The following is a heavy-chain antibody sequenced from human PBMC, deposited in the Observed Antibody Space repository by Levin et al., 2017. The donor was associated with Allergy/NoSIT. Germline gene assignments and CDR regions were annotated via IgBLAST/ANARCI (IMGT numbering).Heavy chain of an antibody. CDR1: GASITGDTYHH. CDR2: LFNLGHT. D-gene: IGHD3-10*01. CDR3: GRLRAYHYFMDV. J-gene: IGHJ6*03. V-gene: IGHV4-39*01. Sequence: TSSETLSLTCSLSGASITGDTYHHWAWIRQPPGKAPEYIGTLFNLGHTDYNPSLQRRVTISVDTSKNQFSLTVKSVTAADTAVYYCGRLRAYHYFMDVWGAGMAVTVSS.